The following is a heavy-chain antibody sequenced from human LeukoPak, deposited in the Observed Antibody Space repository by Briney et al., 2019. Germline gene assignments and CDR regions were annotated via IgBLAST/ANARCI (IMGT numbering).Heavy chain of an antibody. Sequence: GASVKVSCKASGYRFTSYGITLVRQAPGQGLEWMGWISAYNGNTNYAQKVQGRVTLTTDTSTSTAYMELRSLRSDDTAVYYCAREGYCSGGICYSTMNWFDPWGQGTLVTVSS. CDR1: GYRFTSYG. J-gene: IGHJ5*02. CDR2: ISAYNGNT. D-gene: IGHD2-15*01. CDR3: AREGYCSGGICYSTMNWFDP. V-gene: IGHV1-18*01.